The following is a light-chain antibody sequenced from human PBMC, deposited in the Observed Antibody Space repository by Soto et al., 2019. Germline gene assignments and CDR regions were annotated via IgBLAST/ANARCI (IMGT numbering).Light chain of an antibody. CDR3: QQYDNLPLP. Sequence: DIQMTQSPSSLSASVGDRGTITCQASQDISNYLNWYQQKPGKAPKLLIYDASNLETGVPSRFSGSGSGTEFTFAISSLQPEDIATYYCQQYDNLPLPFCQGTQLEIK. V-gene: IGKV1-33*01. J-gene: IGKJ2*01. CDR1: QDISNY. CDR2: DAS.